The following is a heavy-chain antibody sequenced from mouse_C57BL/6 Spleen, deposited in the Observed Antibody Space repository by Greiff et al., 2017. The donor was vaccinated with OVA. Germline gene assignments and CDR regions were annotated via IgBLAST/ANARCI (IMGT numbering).Heavy chain of an antibody. D-gene: IGHD2-5*01. J-gene: IGHJ1*03. Sequence: DVKLVESGGGLVKPGGSLKLSCAASGFTFSDYGMHWVRQAPEKGLEWVAYISSGSSTIYYADTVKGRFTISRDNAKNTLFLQMTSLRSEDTAMYYCAKPAYYSNYDWYFDVWGTGTTVTVSS. CDR3: AKPAYYSNYDWYFDV. CDR2: ISSGSSTI. V-gene: IGHV5-17*01. CDR1: GFTFSDYG.